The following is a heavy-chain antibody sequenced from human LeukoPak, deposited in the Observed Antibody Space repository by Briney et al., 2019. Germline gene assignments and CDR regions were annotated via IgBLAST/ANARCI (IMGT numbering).Heavy chain of an antibody. V-gene: IGHV4-34*01. CDR3: ARLDYFGSGSQDAFDI. J-gene: IGHJ3*02. CDR1: GGSFRGYY. CDR2: INHSGST. D-gene: IGHD3-10*01. Sequence: SETLSLTCAVYGGSFRGYYWSWIRQPPGKGLEWIGEINHSGSTNYNPSLKSRVTISVDTSKNQFSLMLSSVTAADTAVYYCARLDYFGSGSQDAFDIWGQGTMVTVSS.